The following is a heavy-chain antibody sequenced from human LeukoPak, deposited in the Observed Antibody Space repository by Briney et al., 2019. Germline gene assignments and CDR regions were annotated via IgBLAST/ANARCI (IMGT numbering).Heavy chain of an antibody. D-gene: IGHD1-26*01. CDR3: ARVTVGATADYFDY. CDR1: GFTFSSYE. CDR2: ISSGSSTI. Sequence: LPGGSLRLSCAASGFTFSSYEMNWVRQAPGKGLEWLSYISSGSSTIYYADSVKGRFTISRDNAKNSPYLQMNSLRAEDTAVYYCARVTVGATADYFDYWGQGTLVTVSS. J-gene: IGHJ4*02. V-gene: IGHV3-48*03.